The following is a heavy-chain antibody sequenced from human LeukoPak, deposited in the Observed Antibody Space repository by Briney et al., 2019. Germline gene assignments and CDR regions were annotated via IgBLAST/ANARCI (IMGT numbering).Heavy chain of an antibody. Sequence: PSETLSLTCIVSGGSISSYYWSWLRQPPGKGLEWIGYIYYSGSTNYNPSLKSRVTISVDTSKNQFSLKLSSVTAADTAVYYCARGGGLNYYYYYMDVWGKGTTVTISS. V-gene: IGHV4-59*01. CDR1: GGSISSYY. D-gene: IGHD3-16*01. J-gene: IGHJ6*03. CDR2: IYYSGST. CDR3: ARGGGLNYYYYYMDV.